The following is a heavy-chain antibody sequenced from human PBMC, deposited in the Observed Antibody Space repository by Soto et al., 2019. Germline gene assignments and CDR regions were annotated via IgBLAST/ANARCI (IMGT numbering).Heavy chain of an antibody. CDR1: GDSISSSTYF. CDR3: ARPGAISGSYSEYVQH. Sequence: QLQLQESGPGLVKASETLSLICTVSGDSISSSTYFWGWIRQPPGKGLEGIGSIDYSGTRYYNTTLRPRAPKSSHTSKKRFSLILTSVPDAATAVDYGARPGAISGSYSEYVQHLGQGTLVTVSS. D-gene: IGHD1-26*01. J-gene: IGHJ1*01. CDR2: IDYSGTR. V-gene: IGHV4-39*01.